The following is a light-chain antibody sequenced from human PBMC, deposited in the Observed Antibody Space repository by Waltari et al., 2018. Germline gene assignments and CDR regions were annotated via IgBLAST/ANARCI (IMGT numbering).Light chain of an antibody. J-gene: IGLJ2*01. CDR1: SSAVGTYNL. CDR3: CSFAGSSPHVV. Sequence: QSALTQPASVSGSPGQSITISCTGTSSAVGTYNLVSWYQHHPGKAPKLMIYESTKWPSGVSNRFSGSKSGNTASLTISGLQAEDEADYYCCSFAGSSPHVVFGGGTKLTVL. CDR2: EST. V-gene: IGLV2-23*01.